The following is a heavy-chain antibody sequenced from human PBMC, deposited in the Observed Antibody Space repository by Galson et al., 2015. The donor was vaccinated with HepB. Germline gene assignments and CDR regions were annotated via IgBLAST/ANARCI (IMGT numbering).Heavy chain of an antibody. CDR3: ARELYGDYAVDY. Sequence: SLRLSCAASGFTFSSYGMHWVRQAPGKGLEWVAVIWYDGSNKYYADSVKGRFTISRDNSKNTLYLQMNSLRAEDTAVYYCARELYGDYAVDYWGQGTLVTVSS. J-gene: IGHJ4*02. D-gene: IGHD4-17*01. CDR1: GFTFSSYG. CDR2: IWYDGSNK. V-gene: IGHV3-33*01.